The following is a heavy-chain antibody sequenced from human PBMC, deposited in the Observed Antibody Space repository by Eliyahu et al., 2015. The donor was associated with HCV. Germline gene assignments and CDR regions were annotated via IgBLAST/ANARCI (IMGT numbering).Heavy chain of an antibody. J-gene: IGHJ4*02. D-gene: IGHD3-16*02. V-gene: IGHV4-39*01. Sequence: QLQLQESGPGLVKPSETLSLTCTVSGGSISSSSYYWGWIRQPPGKGLEWIGGXYYSGSTYYNPSLKSRVTISVDTSKNQFSLKLSSVTAADTAVYYCARHGGRLGELSLSLYYFDYWGQGTLVTVSS. CDR3: ARHGGRLGELSLSLYYFDY. CDR1: GGSISSSSYY. CDR2: XYYSGST.